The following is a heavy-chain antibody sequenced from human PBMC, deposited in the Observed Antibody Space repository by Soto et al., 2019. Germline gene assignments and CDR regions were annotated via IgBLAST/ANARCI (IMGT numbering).Heavy chain of an antibody. Sequence: GGSLRLSCAASGFTFSSYWMSWVRQAPGKGLEWVANIKQDGSEKYYVDSVKGRFTISRDNAKNSLYLQMNSLRAEDTAVYYCARDHRYSSSWYVPDYWGQATLVTVSS. V-gene: IGHV3-7*05. CDR2: IKQDGSEK. CDR1: GFTFSSYW. J-gene: IGHJ4*02. CDR3: ARDHRYSSSWYVPDY. D-gene: IGHD6-13*01.